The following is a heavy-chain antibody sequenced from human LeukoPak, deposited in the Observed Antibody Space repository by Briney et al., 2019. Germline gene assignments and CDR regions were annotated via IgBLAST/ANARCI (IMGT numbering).Heavy chain of an antibody. CDR1: GFTFTTYA. V-gene: IGHV3-23*01. J-gene: IGHJ4*02. Sequence: PGGSLRLSCAASGFTFTTYAMRCAPHAPGKGLEWVLGISGRGGSTMYAESVKGRFTISIEKSKNMLYLEMNRLRAEDTAVYYCAKTYSSSWYIFDYWGQGTLVTVSS. CDR3: AKTYSSSWYIFDY. D-gene: IGHD6-13*01. CDR2: ISGRGGST.